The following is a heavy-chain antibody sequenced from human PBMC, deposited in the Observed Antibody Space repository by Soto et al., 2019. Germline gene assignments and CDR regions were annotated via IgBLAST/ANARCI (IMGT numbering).Heavy chain of an antibody. J-gene: IGHJ4*02. CDR3: AKESYYYDSSGYYPPDY. Sequence: QVQLVESGGGVVQPGRSLRLSCAASGFTFSSYGMHWVRQAPGKGLEWVALISYDGSNKYYADSVKGRFTISRDNSKNMLYLQMNSLRAEDTAVYYCAKESYYYDSSGYYPPDYWGQGTLVTVSS. CDR1: GFTFSSYG. CDR2: ISYDGSNK. V-gene: IGHV3-30*18. D-gene: IGHD3-22*01.